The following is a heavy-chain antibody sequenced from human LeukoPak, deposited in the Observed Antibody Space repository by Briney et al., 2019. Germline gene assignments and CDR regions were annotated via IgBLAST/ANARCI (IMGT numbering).Heavy chain of an antibody. Sequence: GRSLRFSCAASGFTFSSSAMHWVRQAPGKGLEWLAVFSRDGINTYYTDSAKGRFTISRDNSKSIFYLQMNSLRIEDTAIYYCATGKLDASGFDFMLPFWGQGTLVSVSS. D-gene: IGHD5-12*01. CDR1: GFTFSSSA. CDR2: FSRDGINT. J-gene: IGHJ4*02. CDR3: ATGKLDASGFDFMLPF. V-gene: IGHV3-30*10.